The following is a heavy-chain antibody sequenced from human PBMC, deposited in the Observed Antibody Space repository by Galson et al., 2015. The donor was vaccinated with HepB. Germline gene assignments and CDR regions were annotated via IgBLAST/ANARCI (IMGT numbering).Heavy chain of an antibody. V-gene: IGHV3-48*01. CDR2: ISSSSSTI. Sequence: SLRLSCAASGFTFSSYNMNWVRQAPGKGLEWVSYISSSSSTIYYADSVKGRFTISRDNAKNSLYLQMNSLRAEDAAVYYCARDGVHCSGGSCPHDAFDIWGQGTIVTVSS. D-gene: IGHD2-15*01. J-gene: IGHJ3*02. CDR1: GFTFSSYN. CDR3: ARDGVHCSGGSCPHDAFDI.